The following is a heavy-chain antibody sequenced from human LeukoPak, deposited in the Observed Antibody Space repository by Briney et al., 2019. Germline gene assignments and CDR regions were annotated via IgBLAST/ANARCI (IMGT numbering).Heavy chain of an antibody. Sequence: GGSLRLSCAASGITFSSYAMGWVRQAPGKGLEWVSSISGSGGSTYYADSVKGRLTISRDNSKNTLYLQMNSLRAEDTAVYYCAKEVLRFSQWSPQCFQHWGQGTLVTVSS. D-gene: IGHD3-3*01. J-gene: IGHJ1*01. CDR3: AKEVLRFSQWSPQCFQH. CDR1: GITFSSYA. V-gene: IGHV3-23*01. CDR2: ISGSGGST.